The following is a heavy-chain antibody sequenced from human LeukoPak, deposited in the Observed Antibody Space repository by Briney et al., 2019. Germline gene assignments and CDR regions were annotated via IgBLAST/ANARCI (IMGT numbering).Heavy chain of an antibody. CDR1: GFTFSSYS. J-gene: IGHJ5*02. V-gene: IGHV3-21*01. D-gene: IGHD3-10*01. CDR2: INSSSSYI. Sequence: PGGSLRLSCAASGFTFSSYSMNWVRQAPGKGLEWVSSINSSSSYIYYADSVKGRFTISRDNAKNSLYLQMNSLRAEDTAVYYCARGVGLLWFGELLLNWFDPWGQGTLVTVSS. CDR3: ARGVGLLWFGELLLNWFDP.